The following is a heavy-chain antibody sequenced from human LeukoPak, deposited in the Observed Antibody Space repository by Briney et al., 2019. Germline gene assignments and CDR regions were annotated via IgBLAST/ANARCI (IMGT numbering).Heavy chain of an antibody. V-gene: IGHV4-30-2*01. CDR3: ARGGTRGPYGIDY. CDR2: IYHSGST. D-gene: IGHD2-8*02. Sequence: SETLSLTCAVSGGSISSGGYSWSWIRQPPGKGLEWIGYIYHSGSTYYNPSLKSRVTISVDTSKNQFSLKLSSVTAADTAVYYCARGGTRGPYGIDYWGQGTLVTVSS. CDR1: GGSISSGGYS. J-gene: IGHJ4*02.